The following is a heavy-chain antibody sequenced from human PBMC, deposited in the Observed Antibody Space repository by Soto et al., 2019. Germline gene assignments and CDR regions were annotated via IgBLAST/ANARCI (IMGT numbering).Heavy chain of an antibody. CDR2: IYSGGST. CDR1: GFTVSSNY. J-gene: IGHJ4*02. CDR3: ARDPSPSVGDGSEIYFDY. V-gene: IGHV3-66*01. Sequence: EVQLVESGGGLVQPGGSLRLSCAASGFTVSSNYMSWVRQAPGKGLEWVSVIYSGGSTYYADSVKGRFTISRDNSKHTLDLQMNSLRAEDTAVYYCARDPSPSVGDGSEIYFDYWGQGTLVTVSS. D-gene: IGHD1-26*01.